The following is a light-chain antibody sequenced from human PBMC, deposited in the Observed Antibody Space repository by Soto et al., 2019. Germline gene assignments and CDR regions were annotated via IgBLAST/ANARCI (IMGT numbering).Light chain of an antibody. J-gene: IGLJ1*01. CDR2: EVS. CDR1: SSDVGGYNY. Sequence: QSALTQPASVSGSPGQSITIACTGTSSDVGGYNYVSWYQQHPGKAPKVMIYEVSNRPSGVSNRFSGSKSGNTASLTISGLQAEDEADYYCSSYTSSTTLVFGTGTKATVL. V-gene: IGLV2-14*01. CDR3: SSYTSSTTLV.